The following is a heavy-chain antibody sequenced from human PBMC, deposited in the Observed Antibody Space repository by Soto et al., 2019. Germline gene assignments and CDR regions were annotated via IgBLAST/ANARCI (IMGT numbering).Heavy chain of an antibody. D-gene: IGHD2-2*01. CDR2: IFYTGTT. CDR3: ARLVVVAPVANA. J-gene: IGHJ5*02. V-gene: IGHV4-39*02. CDR1: GGSISYNSYY. Sequence: PSETLSLTCSVSGGSISYNSYYWGWIRQPPGKGLEWVGGIFYTGTTYYSPSLRDRVTISVDTSKNSFSLNLTSVTAADTAVYFCARLVVVAPVANAWGQGTLVTVSS.